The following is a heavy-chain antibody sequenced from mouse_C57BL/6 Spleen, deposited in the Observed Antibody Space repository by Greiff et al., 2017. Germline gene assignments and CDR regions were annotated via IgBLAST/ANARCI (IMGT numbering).Heavy chain of an antibody. CDR2: ISYDGSN. CDR3: AKGYDAPY. J-gene: IGHJ3*01. CDR1: GYSITSGYY. Sequence: EVQLKESGPGLVKPSQSLSLTCSVTGYSITSGYYWNWIRQFPGNKLEWMGYISYDGSNNYNPSLKNRISITRDTSKNQFFLKLNSVTTEDTATYYCAKGYDAPYWGQGTLVTVSA. V-gene: IGHV3-6*01. D-gene: IGHD2-2*01.